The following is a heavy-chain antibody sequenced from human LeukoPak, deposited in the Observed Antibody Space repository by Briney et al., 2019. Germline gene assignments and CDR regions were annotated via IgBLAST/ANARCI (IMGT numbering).Heavy chain of an antibody. V-gene: IGHV1-46*01. CDR1: GYTFTTYF. D-gene: IGHD3-10*01. Sequence: ASVKVSCKASGYTFTTYFMHWVRQAPGQGLEWMGVINPSGGSTSYAQRFQGRLTMTRDTSTSTVYMELSSLRSEDTAVYHCARGRGSGTYSARDFDYWGQGTLVTASS. CDR2: INPSGGST. J-gene: IGHJ4*02. CDR3: ARGRGSGTYSARDFDY.